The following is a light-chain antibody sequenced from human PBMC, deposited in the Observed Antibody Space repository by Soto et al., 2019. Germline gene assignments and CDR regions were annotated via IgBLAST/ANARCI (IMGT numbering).Light chain of an antibody. V-gene: IGLV1-44*01. J-gene: IGLJ3*02. Sequence: QSVLTQPPSASGTPGQRVTISCSGSTSNIGSNSVNWYQQLPGTAPKLLLYSSDRRPSGVTDRFSGYKSGTSASLAINGLQPEDEADYYCAAWDDSLNGWVFGGGTKLTVL. CDR1: TSNIGSNS. CDR2: SSD. CDR3: AAWDDSLNGWV.